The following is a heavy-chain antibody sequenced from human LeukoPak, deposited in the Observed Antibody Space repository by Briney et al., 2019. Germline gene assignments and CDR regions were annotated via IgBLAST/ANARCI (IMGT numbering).Heavy chain of an antibody. CDR2: IYYSGST. CDR3: ARSPVTTGYYFDY. V-gene: IGHV4-59*01. D-gene: IGHD4-17*01. Sequence: SETLFLTCTVSGGSISSYYWSWIRQPPGKGLEWIGYIYYSGSTNYNPSLKSRVTISVDTSKNQFSLELSSVTAADTAVYYCARSPVTTGYYFDYWGQGTLVTVSS. CDR1: GGSISSYY. J-gene: IGHJ4*02.